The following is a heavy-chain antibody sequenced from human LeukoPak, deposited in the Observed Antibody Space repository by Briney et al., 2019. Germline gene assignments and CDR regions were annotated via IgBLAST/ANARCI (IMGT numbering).Heavy chain of an antibody. J-gene: IGHJ4*02. D-gene: IGHD6-13*01. CDR2: INPSGGST. CDR3: AREAPQSIAAAGLDY. Sequence: ASVKVSCKACGYTFTSYYMHWVRQAPGQGLEWMGIINPSGGSTSYAQKFQGRVTMTRDTSTSTVYMELSSLRSEDTAVYYCAREAPQSIAAAGLDYWGQGTLVTVSS. V-gene: IGHV1-46*03. CDR1: GYTFTSYY.